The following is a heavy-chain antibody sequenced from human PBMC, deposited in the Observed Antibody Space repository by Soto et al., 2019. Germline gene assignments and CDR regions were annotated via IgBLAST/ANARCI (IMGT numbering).Heavy chain of an antibody. J-gene: IGHJ6*02. CDR1: GGSISSGGYY. V-gene: IGHV4-31*03. CDR3: ARVSGSSSFSHYYYYGMDV. D-gene: IGHD6-6*01. CDR2: IYYSGST. Sequence: SETLSLTCTVSGGSISSGGYYWSWIRQHPGKGLEWIGYIYYSGSTYYNPSLKSRVTISVDTSKNQFSLKLSSVTAADTAVYYCARVSGSSSFSHYYYYGMDVWGQGTTVTV.